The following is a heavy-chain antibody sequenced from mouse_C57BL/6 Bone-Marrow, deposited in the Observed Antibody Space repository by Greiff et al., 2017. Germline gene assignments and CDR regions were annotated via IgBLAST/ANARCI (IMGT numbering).Heavy chain of an antibody. CDR2: ISNGGSST. CDR3: ARRDYSNFYYYAMDY. J-gene: IGHJ4*01. D-gene: IGHD2-5*01. V-gene: IGHV5-12*01. Sequence: EVKVVESGGGLVQPGGSLKLSCAASGFTFSDYYMYWVRQTPEKRLEWVAYISNGGSSTYYPDTVKGRFTISRDNAKNTLYLQMSRLKSEDTAMYYCARRDYSNFYYYAMDYWGQGTSVTVSS. CDR1: GFTFSDYY.